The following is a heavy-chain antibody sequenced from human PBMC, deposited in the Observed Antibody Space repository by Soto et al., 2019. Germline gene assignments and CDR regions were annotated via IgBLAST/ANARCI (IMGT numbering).Heavy chain of an antibody. J-gene: IGHJ6*02. CDR1: GGTFSSYA. Sequence: SVKVSCKASGGTFSSYAISWVRQAPGQGLEWMGGIIPIFGTANYAQKFQGRVTITADESTSTAYMELSSLRSEDTAVYYCARGTRGLAVADYYYYGMDVWGQGTTVTVSS. CDR3: ARGTRGLAVADYYYYGMDV. D-gene: IGHD6-19*01. V-gene: IGHV1-69*13. CDR2: IIPIFGTA.